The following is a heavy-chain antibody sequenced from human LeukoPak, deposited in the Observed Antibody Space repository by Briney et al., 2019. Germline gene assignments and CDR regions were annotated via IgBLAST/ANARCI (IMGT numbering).Heavy chain of an antibody. CDR2: IRYDGSNK. CDR3: AKSGRYYDFWSGYYVDY. V-gene: IGHV3-30*02. CDR1: GFTFSSYG. J-gene: IGHJ4*02. D-gene: IGHD3-3*01. Sequence: GGSLRLSCAASGFTFSSYGMHWVRQAPGKGLEWVAFIRYDGSNKYYADSVKGRFTISRDNPKNTLYLQMNSLRAEDTAVYYCAKSGRYYDFWSGYYVDYWGQGTLVTVSS.